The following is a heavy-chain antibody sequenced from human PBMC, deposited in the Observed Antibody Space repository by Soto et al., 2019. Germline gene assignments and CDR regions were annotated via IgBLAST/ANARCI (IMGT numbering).Heavy chain of an antibody. CDR1: GFTFSSYA. D-gene: IGHD5-18*01. J-gene: IGHJ6*02. CDR2: ISGSGGST. Sequence: PGGPLRLPCAASGFTFSSYAMSWVRQAPGKGLEWVSAISGSGGSTYYADSVKGRFTISRDNSKNTLYLQMNSLRAEDTAVYYCATLNTAMVNYYYYGMDVWGQGTTVTVS. CDR3: ATLNTAMVNYYYYGMDV. V-gene: IGHV3-23*01.